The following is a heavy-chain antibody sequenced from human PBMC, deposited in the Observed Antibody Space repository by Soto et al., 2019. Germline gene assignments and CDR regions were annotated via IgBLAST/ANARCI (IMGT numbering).Heavy chain of an antibody. V-gene: IGHV3-21*01. D-gene: IGHD3-9*01. CDR2: ISSSSSYI. CDR1: GCTCSSYS. CDR3: ARDSLDDILTGYYPYYFDY. J-gene: IGHJ4*02. Sequence: GGSLRLSCASSGCTCSSYSMNWVRQAPGKGLEWVSSISSSSSYIYYADSVKGRFTISRDNAKNSLYLQMNSLRAEDTAVYYCARDSLDDILTGYYPYYFDYWGQGTLVTSPQ.